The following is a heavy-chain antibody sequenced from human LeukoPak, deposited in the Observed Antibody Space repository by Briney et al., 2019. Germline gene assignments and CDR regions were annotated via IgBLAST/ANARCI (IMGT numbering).Heavy chain of an antibody. Sequence: HSGGSLRLSCAVSRFTVSSNYMGWVRQAPGKGLEWVSVFYASGSIYYADSVKGRFTISRDNSENTLFLQMTSLRAEDTAFYYCARLPGTVTHWDYWGQGTLITVSS. J-gene: IGHJ4*02. CDR2: FYASGSI. CDR3: ARLPGTVTHWDY. V-gene: IGHV3-53*01. D-gene: IGHD1-1*01. CDR1: RFTVSSNY.